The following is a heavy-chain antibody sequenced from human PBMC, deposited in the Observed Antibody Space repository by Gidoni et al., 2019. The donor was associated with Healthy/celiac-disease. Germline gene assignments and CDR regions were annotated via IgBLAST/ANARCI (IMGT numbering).Heavy chain of an antibody. D-gene: IGHD3-3*01. J-gene: IGHJ4*02. Sequence: QVPLVQSGAEVKKPRASVKVSCKASGYTVTSYGISWVRKAPGQGLEWMGWNSAYNGNTNYAQKLQGRVTMTTDTATSTAYMELRSLRSDDTAVYDCAREVTITPTFDYWGQGTLVTVSS. CDR2: NSAYNGNT. V-gene: IGHV1-18*01. CDR3: AREVTITPTFDY. CDR1: GYTVTSYG.